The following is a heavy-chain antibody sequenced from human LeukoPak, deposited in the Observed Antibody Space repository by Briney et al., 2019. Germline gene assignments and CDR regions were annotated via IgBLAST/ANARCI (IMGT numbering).Heavy chain of an antibody. J-gene: IGHJ6*03. CDR2: INQDGSEK. CDR3: ARDQGFSYYFYYMDV. CDR1: GFNFSTYW. Sequence: GGSLRLSCTASGFNFSTYWMSWVRQAPGKGLEWVANINQDGSEKYYVDSVKGRFTISRDNAKNSLYLQMNSLRAEDTAVYYCARDQGFSYYFYYMDVWGKGTTVTVSS. V-gene: IGHV3-7*01. D-gene: IGHD3-3*01.